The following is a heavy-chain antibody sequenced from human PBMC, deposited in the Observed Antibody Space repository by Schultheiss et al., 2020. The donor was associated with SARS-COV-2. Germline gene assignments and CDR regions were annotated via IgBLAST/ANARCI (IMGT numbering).Heavy chain of an antibody. CDR1: GFTFSSYA. D-gene: IGHD1-20*01. Sequence: GESLKISCAASGFTFSSYAMHWVRQAPGKGLEWVAVISYDGSNKYYADSVKGRFTISRDNSKNTLYLQMNSLRAEDTAVYYCARHNLQFINYYYYYGMDVWGQGTTVTVSS. V-gene: IGHV3-30*04. J-gene: IGHJ6*02. CDR2: ISYDGSNK. CDR3: ARHNLQFINYYYYYGMDV.